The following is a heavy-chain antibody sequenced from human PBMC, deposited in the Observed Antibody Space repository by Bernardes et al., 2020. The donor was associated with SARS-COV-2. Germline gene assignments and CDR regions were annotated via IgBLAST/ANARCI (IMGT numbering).Heavy chain of an antibody. Sequence: SETLSLTCTVSGGSISSSSYYWGWIRQPPGKGLEWIGSIYYSGSTYYNPSLKSRVTISVDTSKNQFSLKLSSVTAADTAVYYCARRLGGVPNGGAFDIWGQGTMVTVSS. J-gene: IGHJ3*02. V-gene: IGHV4-39*01. CDR1: GGSISSSSYY. CDR3: ARRLGGVPNGGAFDI. D-gene: IGHD1-26*01. CDR2: IYYSGST.